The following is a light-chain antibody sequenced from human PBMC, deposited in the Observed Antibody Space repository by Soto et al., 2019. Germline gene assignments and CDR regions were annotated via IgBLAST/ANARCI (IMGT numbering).Light chain of an antibody. V-gene: IGKV1-33*01. CDR1: QDISNY. CDR3: QKYNSALLT. J-gene: IGKJ5*01. Sequence: DIQMTQSPSSLSASVGDRVTITCQASQDISNYLNWYQQKPGKAPKLLIYDASSLESGVPSRFSGSGSGTEFTLTISSLQPEDVATYYCQKYNSALLTFGQGTRLEIK. CDR2: DAS.